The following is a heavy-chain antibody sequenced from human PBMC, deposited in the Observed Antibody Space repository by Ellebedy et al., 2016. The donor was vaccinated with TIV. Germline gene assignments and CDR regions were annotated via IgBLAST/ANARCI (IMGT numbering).Heavy chain of an antibody. Sequence: GGSLRLSCAASGFTFSSYWMSWVRQAPGKGLEWVASIKQDGSEQNHVDSVKGRFTISRDNAKNSLYLQMNSLSAEDTAVYYCARRGGISSGSYTSPDYWGQGTLVTVSS. CDR1: GFTFSSYW. J-gene: IGHJ4*02. CDR2: IKQDGSEQ. V-gene: IGHV3-7*03. D-gene: IGHD1-26*01. CDR3: ARRGGISSGSYTSPDY.